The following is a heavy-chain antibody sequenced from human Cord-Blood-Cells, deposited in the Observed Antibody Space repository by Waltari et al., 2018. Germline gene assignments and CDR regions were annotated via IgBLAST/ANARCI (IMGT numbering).Heavy chain of an antibody. CDR2: INPNSGGT. CDR1: GYTFPGIY. Sequence: QVSLVQSGAAVKKPGASVKVSSKASGYTFPGIYMHRVRQAPGQGLEWMGWINPNSGGTNYAQKFQGRVTMTRDTSISTAYMELSRLRSDDTAVYYCARRYSGSYRYWGQGTLVTVSS. CDR3: ARRYSGSYRY. D-gene: IGHD1-26*01. J-gene: IGHJ4*02. V-gene: IGHV1-2*02.